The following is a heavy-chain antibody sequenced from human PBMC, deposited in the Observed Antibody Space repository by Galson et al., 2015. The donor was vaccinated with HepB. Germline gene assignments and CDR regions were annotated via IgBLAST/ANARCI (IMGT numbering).Heavy chain of an antibody. D-gene: IGHD1-14*01. CDR1: GFSFSSFA. J-gene: IGHJ4*02. CDR2: TSGNGGNI. CDR3: ARDHDVFAGWTEPGSY. V-gene: IGHV3-23*01. Sequence: SLRLSCAASGFSFSSFALTWVRQTPGKGPEWVSTTSGNGGNIFYADSVKGRFTMSRDNSKNTLYLQMNNLRVEDTAVYYCARDHDVFAGWTEPGSYWGQGTLVTVSS.